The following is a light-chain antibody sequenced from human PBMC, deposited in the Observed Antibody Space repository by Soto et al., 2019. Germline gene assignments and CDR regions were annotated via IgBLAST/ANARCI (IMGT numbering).Light chain of an antibody. J-gene: IGLJ1*01. CDR3: GTWDSSLHAVV. V-gene: IGLV1-51*01. Sequence: QSVLTQPPSLSAAPGQKVTISCSGTDSNIGKNYVSWYQQFPGTVPKVLIYDNNNRPSGIPDRFSGSKSGTSATLGITGLQTGDEADYYCGTWDSSLHAVVYGAGTKVTVL. CDR1: DSNIGKNY. CDR2: DNN.